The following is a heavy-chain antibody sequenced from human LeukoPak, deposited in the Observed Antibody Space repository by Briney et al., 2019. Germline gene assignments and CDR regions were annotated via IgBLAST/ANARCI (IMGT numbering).Heavy chain of an antibody. CDR1: GYSFTSYW. J-gene: IGHJ3*02. V-gene: IGHV5-51*01. D-gene: IGHD6-13*01. CDR2: IYPGDSDT. CDR3: ARRSHGIAAAVGAFDI. Sequence: GESLKISCKGSGYSFTSYWIGWVRQMPGKGLEWMGIIYPGDSDTRYSPSFQGQVTISADKSISTAYLQWSSLKASDTAMYYCARRSHGIAAAVGAFDIWGQGTMVTVSS.